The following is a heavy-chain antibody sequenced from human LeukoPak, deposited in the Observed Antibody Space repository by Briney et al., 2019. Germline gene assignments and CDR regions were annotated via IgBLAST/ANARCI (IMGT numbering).Heavy chain of an antibody. V-gene: IGHV3-23*01. CDR3: ALSVDTAMVSVYYFDY. D-gene: IGHD5-18*01. J-gene: IGHJ4*02. CDR1: GFTSSSYA. CDR2: ISGSGGST. Sequence: PGGSLRLSCAASGFTSSSYAMSWVRQAPGKGLEWVSAISGSGGSTYYADSVKGRFTISRDNSKNTLYLQMNSLRAEDTAVYYCALSVDTAMVSVYYFDYWGQGTLVTVSS.